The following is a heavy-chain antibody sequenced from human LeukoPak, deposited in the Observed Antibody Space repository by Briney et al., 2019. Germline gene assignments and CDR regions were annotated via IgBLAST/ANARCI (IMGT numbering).Heavy chain of an antibody. CDR2: IYYSGST. Sequence: ASETPSLTCTVSGGSISSSSYYWGWIRQPPGKGLEWIGSIYYSGSTYYNPSLKSRVTISVDTSKNQFSLKLSSVTAADTAVYYCARRRGYSGYDQYYFDYWGQGTLVTVSS. CDR3: ARRRGYSGYDQYYFDY. CDR1: GGSISSSSYY. V-gene: IGHV4-39*01. D-gene: IGHD5-12*01. J-gene: IGHJ4*02.